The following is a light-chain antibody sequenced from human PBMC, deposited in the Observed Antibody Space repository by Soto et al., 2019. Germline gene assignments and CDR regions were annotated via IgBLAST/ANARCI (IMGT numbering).Light chain of an antibody. CDR1: QSVSSSH. V-gene: IGKV3-20*01. CDR3: QQFASSPWT. CDR2: GAS. J-gene: IGKJ1*01. Sequence: ETVLTQSPGTLSLSPGERATLSCRASQSVSSSHLTWYQQKPGQAPRLLIYGASSRATGIPDRFSGSGSGTDFTLTISRLEPEDFALYYCQQFASSPWTFGPGTKVEIK.